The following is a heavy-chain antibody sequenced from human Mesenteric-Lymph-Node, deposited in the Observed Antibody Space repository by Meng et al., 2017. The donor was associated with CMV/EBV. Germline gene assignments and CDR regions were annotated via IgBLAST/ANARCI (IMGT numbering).Heavy chain of an antibody. CDR2: ISSSSSYI. CDR1: SYA. Sequence: SYAMHWVRQAPGKGLEWVSSISSSSSYIYYADSVKGRFTISRDNAKNSLYLQMNSLRAEDTAVYYCARGVPYYYGSGSYLIGYFDLWGRGTLVTVSS. D-gene: IGHD3-10*01. J-gene: IGHJ2*01. V-gene: IGHV3-21*01. CDR3: ARGVPYYYGSGSYLIGYFDL.